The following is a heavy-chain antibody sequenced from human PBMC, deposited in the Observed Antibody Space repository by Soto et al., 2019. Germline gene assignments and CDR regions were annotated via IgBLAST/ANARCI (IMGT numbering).Heavy chain of an antibody. D-gene: IGHD4-4*01. J-gene: IGHJ4*02. Sequence: PXGSLRLSGAASGFTLSSYTMGWVRQAPGKGLDWVSASSVSGGSTYYADSVKGRFTISRDNSKNTLYLQMNSLRAEDTAVYYCPKVPGGPADYRNTPSPPSHYFDYWGQGTLVTFSS. CDR3: PKVPGGPADYRNTPSPPSHYFDY. CDR2: SSVSGGST. CDR1: GFTLSSYT. V-gene: IGHV3-23*01.